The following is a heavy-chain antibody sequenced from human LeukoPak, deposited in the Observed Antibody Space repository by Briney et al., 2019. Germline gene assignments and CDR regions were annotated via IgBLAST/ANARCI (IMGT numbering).Heavy chain of an antibody. V-gene: IGHV3-74*01. CDR2: INSDGSST. CDR3: ARTPYYYGMDV. CDR1: GFTFSSYW. Sequence: GGSLRLSCAASGFTFSSYWMHWVRQAPGKGLVWVSRINSDGSSTSYADSVKGRFTISRDNAKNTLYLQMNSLRAEDTAVYYCARTPYYYGMDVWGQGTTVTVSS. J-gene: IGHJ6*02.